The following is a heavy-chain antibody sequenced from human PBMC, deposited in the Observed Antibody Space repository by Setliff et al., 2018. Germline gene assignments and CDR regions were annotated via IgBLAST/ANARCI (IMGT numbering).Heavy chain of an antibody. D-gene: IGHD4-17*01. J-gene: IGHJ6*03. CDR1: GDPFNAYG. CDR3: ARGPSPTVTPSRLIYFYHMDV. CDR2: IIPVLGMT. Sequence: ASVKVSCKASGDPFNAYGVSWVRQAPGQGLEWMGAIIPVLGMTDYAQKFQGRLTITADQSTTTVYMELSSLRFDDTALYYCARGPSPTVTPSRLIYFYHMDVWGTGTTVTGSS. V-gene: IGHV1-69*10.